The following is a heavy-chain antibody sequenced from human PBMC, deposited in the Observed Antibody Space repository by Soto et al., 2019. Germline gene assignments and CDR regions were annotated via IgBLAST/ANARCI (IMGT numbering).Heavy chain of an antibody. V-gene: IGHV3-48*01. D-gene: IGHD1-7*01. CDR2: ISSSSSTT. CDR3: ARLYNWNYVDYFDY. Sequence: GGSLRLSCAASGFTFSSYWMHWVRQAPGKGLEWVSYISSSSSTTYYADSVKGRFTISRDNAKNSLYLQMNSLRAEDTAVYYCARLYNWNYVDYFDYWGQGTLVTVSS. CDR1: GFTFSSYW. J-gene: IGHJ4*02.